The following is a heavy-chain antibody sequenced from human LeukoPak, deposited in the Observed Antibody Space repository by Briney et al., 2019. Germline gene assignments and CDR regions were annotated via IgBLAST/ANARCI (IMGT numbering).Heavy chain of an antibody. J-gene: IGHJ3*02. Sequence: RPGGSLGLSCAASGFTFDDYGMSWVRQAPGKGLEWVSGINWNGDITGYADSVKGRFTISRDNAKNSLYLQMNSLRAEDTALYYCARDFVGYCSGGSCYHLAFDIWGQGTMVTVSS. CDR3: ARDFVGYCSGGSCYHLAFDI. CDR2: INWNGDIT. V-gene: IGHV3-20*04. CDR1: GFTFDDYG. D-gene: IGHD2-15*01.